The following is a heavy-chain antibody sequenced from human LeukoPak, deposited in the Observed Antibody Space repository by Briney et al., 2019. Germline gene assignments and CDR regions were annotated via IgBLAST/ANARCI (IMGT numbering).Heavy chain of an antibody. CDR2: ISGSGGST. D-gene: IGHD3-22*01. CDR3: AKHPVISGYYIDY. V-gene: IGHV3-23*01. CDR1: GFTFSSYA. J-gene: IGHJ4*02. Sequence: PGGSLRLSCAASGFTFSSYAMSWVRQAPGKGLEWVSAISGSGGSTYCADSVKGRFTISRDNSKNTLYLQMNSLRAEDTAVYYCAKHPVISGYYIDYWGQGTLVTVSS.